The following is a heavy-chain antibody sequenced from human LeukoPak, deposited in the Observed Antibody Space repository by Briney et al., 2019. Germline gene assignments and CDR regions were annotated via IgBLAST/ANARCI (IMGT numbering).Heavy chain of an antibody. D-gene: IGHD6-13*01. CDR2: IIPILDIA. CDR1: GYTFTSYD. J-gene: IGHJ6*02. V-gene: IGHV1-69*04. Sequence: SVKVSCKASGYTFTSYDINWVRQAPGQGREWMGRIIPILDIANYAQKFQGRVTITADKSTSTAYMELSSLRSEDTAVYYCAKAGQQGPYTSYYGLDVWGQGTTVTVSS. CDR3: AKAGQQGPYTSYYGLDV.